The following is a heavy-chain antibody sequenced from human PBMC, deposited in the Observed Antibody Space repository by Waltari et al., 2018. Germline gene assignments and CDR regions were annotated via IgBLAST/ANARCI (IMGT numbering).Heavy chain of an antibody. J-gene: IGHJ4*02. V-gene: IGHV1-24*01. CDR2: FDPEDGET. Sequence: QVQLVQSGAEVKKPGASVKVSCKVSGYTLTELSMNWGRQAPGKGLELIVGFDPEDGETSYAQKFQGRVTMTEDTSTDTAYMELSSLRSEDTAVYYCATDHRGPNYFDYWGQGTLVTVSS. D-gene: IGHD3-10*01. CDR3: ATDHRGPNYFDY. CDR1: GYTLTELS.